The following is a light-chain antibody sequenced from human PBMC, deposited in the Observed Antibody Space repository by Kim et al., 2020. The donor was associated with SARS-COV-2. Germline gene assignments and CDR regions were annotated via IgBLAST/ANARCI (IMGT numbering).Light chain of an antibody. CDR3: QQRNNWPPAVN. CDR1: QSISVY. V-gene: IGKV3-11*01. J-gene: IGKJ4*01. CDR2: DAS. Sequence: PGERATLSCRASQSISVYLAWYQQKPGQAPRLLIYDASNRATGIPDRFSGSGSGTGFTLTISSLEPDDFAIYYCQQRNNWPPAVNFGGGTKVDIK.